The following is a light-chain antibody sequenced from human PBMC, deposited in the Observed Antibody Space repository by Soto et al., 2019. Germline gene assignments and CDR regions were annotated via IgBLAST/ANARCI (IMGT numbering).Light chain of an antibody. CDR3: QRYVSLRLS. CDR1: QTVSSTD. CDR2: GAS. J-gene: IGKJ4*01. Sequence: ETVLTQSPGTLSLSPGDRATLSCTASQTVSSTDLAWYQQRAGQAPRLLIFGASSRTTGVPDRFSGSGSGTDFTRTISRLEPEDFAVYYCQRYVSLRLSFGGGTKVEIK. V-gene: IGKV3-20*01.